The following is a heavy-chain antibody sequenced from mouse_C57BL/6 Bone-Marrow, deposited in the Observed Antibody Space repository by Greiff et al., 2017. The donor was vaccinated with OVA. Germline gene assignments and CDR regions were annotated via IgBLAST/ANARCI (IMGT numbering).Heavy chain of an antibody. CDR3: ARIYYYGSSFDY. D-gene: IGHD1-1*01. CDR2: IYPRDGST. CDR1: GYTFTDHT. Sequence: VKLMESDAELVKPGASVKISCKVSGYTFTDHTIHWMKQRPEQGLEWIGYIYPRDGSTKYNEKFKGKATLTADKSSSTAYMQLNSLTSEDSAVYFCARIYYYGSSFDYWGQGTTLTVSS. V-gene: IGHV1-78*01. J-gene: IGHJ2*01.